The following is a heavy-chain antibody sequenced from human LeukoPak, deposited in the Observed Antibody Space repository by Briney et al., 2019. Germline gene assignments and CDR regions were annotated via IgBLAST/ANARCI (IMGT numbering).Heavy chain of an antibody. CDR1: GYTFTSYD. V-gene: IGHV1-8*03. D-gene: IGHD6-19*01. Sequence: ASVKVSCKASGYTFTSYDINWVRQATRQGLEWMGWMNPNSGNTGYAQKFQGRVTITRNTSISTAYMELSSLRSEDTAVYYCARGAVAGSLYYYYYMDVWGKGTTVTVSS. CDR2: MNPNSGNT. J-gene: IGHJ6*03. CDR3: ARGAVAGSLYYYYYMDV.